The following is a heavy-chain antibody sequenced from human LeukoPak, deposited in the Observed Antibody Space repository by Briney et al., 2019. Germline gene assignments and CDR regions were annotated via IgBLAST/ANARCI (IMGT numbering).Heavy chain of an antibody. Sequence: GASVKVSCKASGYTFTSYAMNWVRQAPGQGLEWMGWINTNTGNPTYAQGFTGRFVFSLDTSVSTAYLQISSLKAEDTAVYYCARDPSGWSEGYYYYYGMDVWGQGTTVTVSS. V-gene: IGHV7-4-1*02. D-gene: IGHD6-19*01. CDR2: INTNTGNP. J-gene: IGHJ6*02. CDR1: GYTFTSYA. CDR3: ARDPSGWSEGYYYYYGMDV.